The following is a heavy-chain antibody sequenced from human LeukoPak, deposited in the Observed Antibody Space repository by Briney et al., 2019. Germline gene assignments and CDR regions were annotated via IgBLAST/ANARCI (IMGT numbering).Heavy chain of an antibody. J-gene: IGHJ4*02. D-gene: IGHD3-16*02. Sequence: TGGSLRLSCAASGFTFSIYSMNWVRQAPGKGLEWVSSISSSSSYIYYADSVKGRFTISRDNAKNSLYLQMNSLRAEDTAVYYRARTTFGGVIVPFDYWGQGTLVTVSS. V-gene: IGHV3-21*01. CDR2: ISSSSSYI. CDR3: ARTTFGGVIVPFDY. CDR1: GFTFSIYS.